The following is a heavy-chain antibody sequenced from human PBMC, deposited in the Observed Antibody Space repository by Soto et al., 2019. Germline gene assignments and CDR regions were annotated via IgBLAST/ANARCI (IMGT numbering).Heavy chain of an antibody. CDR2: IYFRGNT. CDR1: GDSINSDKYY. D-gene: IGHD1-1*01. V-gene: IGHV4-39*01. CDR3: ASLEGLATISYYFDF. Sequence: QLQLQESGPGLVKPSETLSLTCSVSGDSINSDKYYWGWIRQTPGKRLGWIGSIYFRGNTYYNRYLQNRVTISIDKSKSKFALKMNSVTAADSAVYFCASLEGLATISYYFDFWGQGALVTVSS. J-gene: IGHJ4*02.